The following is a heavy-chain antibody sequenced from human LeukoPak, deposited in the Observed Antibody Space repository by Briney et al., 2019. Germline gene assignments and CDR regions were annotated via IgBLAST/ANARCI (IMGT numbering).Heavy chain of an antibody. V-gene: IGHV1-2*02. J-gene: IGHJ4*02. CDR1: GYTFTGYY. CDR2: INPNSGGT. D-gene: IGHD3-10*01. Sequence: ASVKVSCKASGYTFTGYYMLWVRQAPGHGLEWMGWINPNSGGTHYAQKFQGRVTMTRDTSISTAYMELSRLRSDDTAVYYCARSPVGSSALGYWGQGTLVTVSS. CDR3: ARSPVGSSALGY.